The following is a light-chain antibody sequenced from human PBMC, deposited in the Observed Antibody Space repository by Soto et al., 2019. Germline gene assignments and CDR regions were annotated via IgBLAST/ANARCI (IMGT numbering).Light chain of an antibody. CDR2: GAS. CDR1: QSLSSN. Sequence: EIVMTQSPATLSVSPGERATLSCRASQSLSSNLAWYQQKPGQAPRLLIYGASTRATGIPARFSGSGSGTEFTLTISSLQSEDFAVYYCHQYNNWPRTVGQGTRLEI. J-gene: IGKJ5*01. V-gene: IGKV3-15*01. CDR3: HQYNNWPRT.